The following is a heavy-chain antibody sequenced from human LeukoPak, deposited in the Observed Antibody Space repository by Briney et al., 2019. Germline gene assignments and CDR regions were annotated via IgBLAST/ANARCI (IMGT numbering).Heavy chain of an antibody. J-gene: IGHJ4*02. Sequence: PGRSLRLSCVASGLTFDDSAMHWVRQAPGQGLEWVSLISGDGGSTFYADSVKGRFSISRDNSKNSLYLQMNSLRPEDTAMYYCAKESGKFDYWGQGTLVAVSP. CDR2: ISGDGGST. CDR3: AKESGKFDY. CDR1: GLTFDDSA. V-gene: IGHV3-43*02.